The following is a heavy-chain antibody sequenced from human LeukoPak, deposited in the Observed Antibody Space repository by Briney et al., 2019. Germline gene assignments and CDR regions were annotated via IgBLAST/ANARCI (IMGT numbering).Heavy chain of an antibody. V-gene: IGHV4-61*01. CDR2: IYYSGST. D-gene: IGHD6-19*01. CDR1: GASVSGSPYY. Sequence: TSETLSLTCTVSGASVSGSPYYWGWVRQPPGKGLEWIGYIYYSGSTNYNPSLKSRVTISVDTSKNQFSLKLSSVTAADTAVYYCASSDSSGWYDYMDVWGKGTTVTVSS. J-gene: IGHJ6*03. CDR3: ASSDSSGWYDYMDV.